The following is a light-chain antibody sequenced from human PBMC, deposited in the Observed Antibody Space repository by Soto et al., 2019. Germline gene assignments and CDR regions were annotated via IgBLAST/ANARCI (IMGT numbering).Light chain of an antibody. J-gene: IGKJ5*01. CDR2: GAS. V-gene: IGKV1-39*01. CDR3: QQTYSAPVT. CDR1: QRISSY. Sequence: GDRVRIPCRASQRISSYLNWYHQKPGKAPKLLIYGASSLQSGAPSRFSASGSGTDFTLTISSLQPEDFATYYCQQTYSAPVTFGQGTRLEIK.